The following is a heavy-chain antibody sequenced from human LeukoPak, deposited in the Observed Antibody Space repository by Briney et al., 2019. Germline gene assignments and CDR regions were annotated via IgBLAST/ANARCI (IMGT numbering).Heavy chain of an antibody. V-gene: IGHV3-48*03. CDR2: ISSSGSTI. D-gene: IGHD3-10*02. Sequence: GGSLRLSCAASGFTFSSYEMNWVRQAPGKGLEWVSYISSSGSTIYYADSVKGRFTISRDNAKNSLYLQMNSLRAEDTAVYYCARDMYGEAFDIWGQGTMVTVSS. J-gene: IGHJ3*02. CDR1: GFTFSSYE. CDR3: ARDMYGEAFDI.